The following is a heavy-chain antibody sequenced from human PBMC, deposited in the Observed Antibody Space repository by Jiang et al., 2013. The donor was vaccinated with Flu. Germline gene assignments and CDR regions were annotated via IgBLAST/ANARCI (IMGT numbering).Heavy chain of an antibody. CDR2: IYYSGST. V-gene: IGHV4-59*01. CDR3: ARDYADYYYYYGMDV. D-gene: IGHD3-16*01. Sequence: GSGLVKPSETLSLTCTVSGGSISSYYWSWIRQPPGKGLEWIGYIYYSGSTNYNPSLKSRVTISVDTSKNQFSLKLSSVTAADTAVYYCARDYADYYYYYGMDVWGQGTTVTVSS. CDR1: GGSISSYY. J-gene: IGHJ6*02.